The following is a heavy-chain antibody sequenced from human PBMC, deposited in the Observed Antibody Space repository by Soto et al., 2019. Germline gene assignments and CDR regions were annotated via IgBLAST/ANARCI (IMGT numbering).Heavy chain of an antibody. D-gene: IGHD3-22*01. CDR2: TIPIFGTA. Sequence: SVKVSCKASGGTFSSYAISWVRQAPGQGLEWMGGTIPIFGTANYAQKFQGRVTITADKSTSTAYMELSSLRSEGTAVYYCAIKTITMIVVVTYYGMDVWGQGTTVTVSS. V-gene: IGHV1-69*06. J-gene: IGHJ6*02. CDR3: AIKTITMIVVVTYYGMDV. CDR1: GGTFSSYA.